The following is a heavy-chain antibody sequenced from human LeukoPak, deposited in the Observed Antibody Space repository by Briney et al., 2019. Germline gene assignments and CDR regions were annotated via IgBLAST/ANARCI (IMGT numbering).Heavy chain of an antibody. V-gene: IGHV5-51*01. CDR1: GYSFTSYW. J-gene: IGHJ3*02. Sequence: PGESLKISCKGSGYSFTSYWIGWVRQMPGKGLEWMGIIYPGDSDTRYSPSFQGQVTISADKSISAAYLQWSSLKASDTAMYYCARREHNYGGGGAFDIWGQGTMVTVSS. CDR2: IYPGDSDT. D-gene: IGHD2-21*01. CDR3: ARREHNYGGGGAFDI.